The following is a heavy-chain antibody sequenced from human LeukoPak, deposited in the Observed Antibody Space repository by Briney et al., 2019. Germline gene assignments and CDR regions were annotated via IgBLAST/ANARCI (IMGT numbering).Heavy chain of an antibody. V-gene: IGHV1-2*02. Sequence: ASVKVSCKASGYTFTGYYMHWVRQALGQGLRWMDWINPNSGGTNYAQKFQGRVTMTRDTSISTAYMELSRLRSDDTAVYYCARDREYYDFWSGYPPDYGMDVWGQGTTVTVSS. CDR3: ARDREYYDFWSGYPPDYGMDV. CDR2: INPNSGGT. CDR1: GYTFTGYY. J-gene: IGHJ6*02. D-gene: IGHD3-3*01.